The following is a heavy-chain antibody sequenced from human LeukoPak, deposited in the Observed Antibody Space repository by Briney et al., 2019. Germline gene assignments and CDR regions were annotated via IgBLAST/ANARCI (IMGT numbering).Heavy chain of an antibody. V-gene: IGHV3-23*01. J-gene: IGHJ4*02. D-gene: IGHD2-21*02. Sequence: PGGSLRLSCAASGFTVSSNYMSWVRQAPGKGLEWVSAISGSGGSTYYADSVKGRFTISRDNSKNTLYLQMNSLRAEDTAVYYCAKSCRGGDCYYYFDYWGQGTLVTVSS. CDR2: ISGSGGST. CDR1: GFTVSSNY. CDR3: AKSCRGGDCYYYFDY.